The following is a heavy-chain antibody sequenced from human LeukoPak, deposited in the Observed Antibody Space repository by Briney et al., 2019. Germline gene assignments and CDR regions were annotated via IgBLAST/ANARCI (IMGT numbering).Heavy chain of an antibody. CDR2: IYPADSDT. Sequence: GASLQISCKGSGYIFTSYWIGWGRQLPGEGLEWMGIIYPADSDTRYSPSFQGQVTISADRSIRTAYLQWSSLKASDTAMYYCARPSSGWYDYFDYWGQGTLVTVSS. V-gene: IGHV5-51*01. CDR1: GYIFTSYW. D-gene: IGHD6-19*01. CDR3: ARPSSGWYDYFDY. J-gene: IGHJ4*02.